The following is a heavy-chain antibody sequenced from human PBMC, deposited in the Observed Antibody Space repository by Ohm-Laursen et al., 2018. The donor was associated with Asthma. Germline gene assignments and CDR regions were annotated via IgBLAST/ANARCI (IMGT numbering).Heavy chain of an antibody. Sequence: SQTLSLTCTVSGDSISSGNNYWSWIRQHPGKGLEWIGYIYYSGITYSNPSLRSRVSISVDTPKNQFSLKLSPVTAADTAVYYCARHQNDYGDSLFDYWGQGTLVTVSS. CDR1: GDSISSGNNY. CDR3: ARHQNDYGDSLFDY. CDR2: IYYSGIT. V-gene: IGHV4-31*03. D-gene: IGHD4-17*01. J-gene: IGHJ4*02.